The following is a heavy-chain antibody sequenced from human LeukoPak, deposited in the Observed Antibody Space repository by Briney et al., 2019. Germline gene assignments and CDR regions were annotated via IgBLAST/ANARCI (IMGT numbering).Heavy chain of an antibody. D-gene: IGHD4-11*01. Sequence: GGSLRLSCAASGFTFSSYTMNWVRQAPGQGLEWVSSISSSSSYIYYADSVKGRFTISRDNAKNSLYLQMNSLRAEDTAVYYCARDKWLTTTHYFDYWGQGTLVTVSS. V-gene: IGHV3-21*01. CDR2: ISSSSSYI. CDR1: GFTFSSYT. J-gene: IGHJ4*02. CDR3: ARDKWLTTTHYFDY.